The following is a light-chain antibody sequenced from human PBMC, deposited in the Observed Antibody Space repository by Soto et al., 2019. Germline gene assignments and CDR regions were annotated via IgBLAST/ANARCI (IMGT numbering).Light chain of an antibody. V-gene: IGLV2-8*01. Sequence: QSVLTQPPSASGSPGQSVTISCTGTSSDFGGYNYVSWYQQHPGKAPKLMIYEVSKRPSGVPDRFSGSKSGNTASLTVSGLQAEDEADYYCSSYAGSYVFGTGTKVTVL. CDR2: EVS. J-gene: IGLJ1*01. CDR1: SSDFGGYNY. CDR3: SSYAGSYV.